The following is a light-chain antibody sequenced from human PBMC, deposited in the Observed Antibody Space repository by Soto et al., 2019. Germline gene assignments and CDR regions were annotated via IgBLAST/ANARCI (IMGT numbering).Light chain of an antibody. V-gene: IGLV2-14*01. J-gene: IGLJ2*01. Sequence: QSALTQPASVSGSPGQSNTISCTGTSSDVGGYNYVSWYQQHPGKAPKLMVYDVSNRPSGVSNRFSGSKSGYTASLTISGLHAEYEADYYCSSYTSSSTVVFGGGTKLTVL. CDR3: SSYTSSSTVV. CDR2: DVS. CDR1: SSDVGGYNY.